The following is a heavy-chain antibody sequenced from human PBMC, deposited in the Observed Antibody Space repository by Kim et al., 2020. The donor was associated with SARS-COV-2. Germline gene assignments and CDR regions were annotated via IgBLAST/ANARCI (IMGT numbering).Heavy chain of an antibody. CDR1: GFTFSTYA. J-gene: IGHJ4*02. D-gene: IGHD1-20*01. CDR2: ISGSDGST. Sequence: GGSLRLSCAASGFTFSTYAMGWVRQAPGKGLEWVSLISGSDGSTYYADSVKGRFTISKDTSKNTLHLQMNSLRVEDTAIYYCAKGGMGYNWYDPFDYWGRGTLVTVSS. V-gene: IGHV3-23*01. CDR3: AKGGMGYNWYDPFDY.